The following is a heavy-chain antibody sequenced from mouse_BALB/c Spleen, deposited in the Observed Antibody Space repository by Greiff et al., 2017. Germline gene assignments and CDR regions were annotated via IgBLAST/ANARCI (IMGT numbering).Heavy chain of an antibody. V-gene: IGHV5-4*02. CDR3: ARVYYYGSSDYAMDY. J-gene: IGHJ4*01. D-gene: IGHD1-1*01. Sequence: DVMLVESGGGLVKPGGSLKLSCAASGFTFSDYYMYWVRQTPEKRLEWVATISDGGSYTYYPDSVKGRFTISRDNAKNNLYLQMSSLKSEDTAMYYCARVYYYGSSDYAMDYWGQGTSVTVSS. CDR2: ISDGGSYT. CDR1: GFTFSDYY.